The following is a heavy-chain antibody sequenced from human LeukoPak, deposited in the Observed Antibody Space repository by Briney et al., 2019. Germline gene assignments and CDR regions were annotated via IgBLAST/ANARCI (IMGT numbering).Heavy chain of an antibody. Sequence: GSLRLSCVASGFTFSSYAMSWVRQPPGKGLEWIGEIYHSGSTDYNPSLKSRVTISVDKSKNQFSLKLSSVTAADTAVYYCARLSGSYADAFDIWGQGTMVTVSS. CDR2: IYHSGST. V-gene: IGHV4-4*02. D-gene: IGHD1-26*01. CDR1: GFTFSSYAM. J-gene: IGHJ3*02. CDR3: ARLSGSYADAFDI.